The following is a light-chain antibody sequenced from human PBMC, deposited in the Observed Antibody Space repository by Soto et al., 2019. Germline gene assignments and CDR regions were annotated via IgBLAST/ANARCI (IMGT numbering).Light chain of an antibody. J-gene: IGKJ3*01. V-gene: IGKV3-20*01. Sequence: EIVLTQSPGTLSLSPGEGATLSCRASQSIASIYLAWYQHKPGQAPRLLISGASTRATCFPDRFSGSGSGTDFTLTIRRLEHEDFALYYCQQYGTSRVTFGPGTKVDIK. CDR2: GAS. CDR3: QQYGTSRVT. CDR1: QSIASIY.